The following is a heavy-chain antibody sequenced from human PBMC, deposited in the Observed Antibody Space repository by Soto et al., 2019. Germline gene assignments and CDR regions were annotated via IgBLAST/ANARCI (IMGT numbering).Heavy chain of an antibody. CDR3: ARHGQWFGESNFDY. J-gene: IGHJ4*03. Sequence: SETLSLTCTVSGGSISSSSYYWGWIRQPPGKGLEWIGSIYYSGSTYYNPSLKSRVTISVDTSKNQFSLKLSSVTAADTAVYYCARHGQWFGESNFDYWGKGTTVTVSS. CDR1: GGSISSSSYY. CDR2: IYYSGST. V-gene: IGHV4-39*01. D-gene: IGHD3-10*01.